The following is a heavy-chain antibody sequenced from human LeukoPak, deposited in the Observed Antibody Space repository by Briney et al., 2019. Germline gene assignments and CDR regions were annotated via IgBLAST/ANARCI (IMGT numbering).Heavy chain of an antibody. CDR2: ISASGSSR. Sequence: GGSLRLSCAASGFTFSSYEMNWVRQAPGKGLEWVSYISASGSSRYYADSVKGRFTISRDNARNSLYLQMDSLRGEDTAVYYCATVGRAARPGYWGQGTLITVFS. CDR3: ATVGRAARPGY. V-gene: IGHV3-48*03. D-gene: IGHD6-6*01. CDR1: GFTFSSYE. J-gene: IGHJ4*02.